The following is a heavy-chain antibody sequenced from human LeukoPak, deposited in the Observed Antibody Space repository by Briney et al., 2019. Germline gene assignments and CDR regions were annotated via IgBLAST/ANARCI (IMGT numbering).Heavy chain of an antibody. J-gene: IGHJ4*02. D-gene: IGHD5-12*01. Sequence: PSETLSLTCTVSGGSISSYYWSWIRQPAGKGLEWIGRIYTSGSTNYNPSLRSRVTMSVDTSKNQFSLKLSSVTAADTAVYYCARERFGGYGFMYYFDYWGQGTLVTVSS. CDR2: IYTSGST. CDR1: GGSISSYY. CDR3: ARERFGGYGFMYYFDY. V-gene: IGHV4-4*07.